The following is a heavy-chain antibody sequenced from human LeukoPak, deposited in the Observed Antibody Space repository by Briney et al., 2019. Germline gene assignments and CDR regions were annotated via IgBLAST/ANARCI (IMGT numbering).Heavy chain of an antibody. Sequence: ASVKVSCKASGGTFSSYAISWVRQAPGQGLEWMGGIIPIFGTANYAQKFQGRVTITADESTSTAYMELSSLRSEDTTVYYCARDEGYYDYVGYYRFDCWGQGTLVSVSS. J-gene: IGHJ4*02. D-gene: IGHD3-22*01. V-gene: IGHV1-69*13. CDR2: IIPIFGTA. CDR1: GGTFSSYA. CDR3: ARDEGYYDYVGYYRFDC.